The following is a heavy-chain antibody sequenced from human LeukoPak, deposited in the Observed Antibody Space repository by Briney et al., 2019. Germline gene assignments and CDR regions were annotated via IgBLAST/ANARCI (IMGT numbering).Heavy chain of an antibody. V-gene: IGHV3-48*04. CDR3: ARTMIVVVTLDAFDI. J-gene: IGHJ3*02. Sequence: GGSLRLSCTVSGFTFSTYSMNWVRQAPGKGLEDIAYISRSGSAIHYADSVKGRFTISRDNAKNSLYLQMNSLRAEDTAVYYCARTMIVVVTLDAFDIWGQGTMVTVSS. D-gene: IGHD3-22*01. CDR2: ISRSGSAI. CDR1: GFTFSTYS.